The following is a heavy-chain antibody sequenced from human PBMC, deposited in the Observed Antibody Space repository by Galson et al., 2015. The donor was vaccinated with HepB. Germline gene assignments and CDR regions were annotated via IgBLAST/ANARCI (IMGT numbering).Heavy chain of an antibody. D-gene: IGHD4-11*01. J-gene: IGHJ6*03. Sequence: QSGAEVTKPGASVKVSCKASGYTFTSYGISWVRQAPGQGLEWMGWISAYNGNTNYAQKLQGRVTMTTDTSTSTAYMELRSLRSDDTAVYYCARVTTVKGRNYYYMDVWGKGTTVTVSS. CDR1: GYTFTSYG. V-gene: IGHV1-18*01. CDR3: ARVTTVKGRNYYYMDV. CDR2: ISAYNGNT.